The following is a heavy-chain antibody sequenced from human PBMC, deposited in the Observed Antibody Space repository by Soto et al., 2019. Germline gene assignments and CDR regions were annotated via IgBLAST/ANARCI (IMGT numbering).Heavy chain of an antibody. CDR3: VRTSHYGSGSWNFDY. D-gene: IGHD3-10*01. J-gene: IGHJ4*02. Sequence: EVQLVESGGGLFQPGGSLRLSCAASGFTFSDHYLNWVRQAPGKGREWVGRTRNKANSYSTEYAASVRGRFTISRDESKNSLYLQMNSLKTEDTAVYYCVRTSHYGSGSWNFDYWGQGTLVTVSS. CDR2: TRNKANSYST. CDR1: GFTFSDHY. V-gene: IGHV3-72*01.